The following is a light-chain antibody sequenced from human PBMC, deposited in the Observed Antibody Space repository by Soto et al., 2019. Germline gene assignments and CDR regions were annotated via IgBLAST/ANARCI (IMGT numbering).Light chain of an antibody. V-gene: IGKV1-9*01. J-gene: IGKJ3*01. Sequence: IQLTQSPSSLSASVGDRVTITCRASQGISSYLAWYQQKPGKAPKLLIYAASTLQSGVPSRFSGSGSGTDFTRTISSLQPEDFATYYCQQLNSYPRFTFGPGTKVDIK. CDR2: AAS. CDR1: QGISSY. CDR3: QQLNSYPRFT.